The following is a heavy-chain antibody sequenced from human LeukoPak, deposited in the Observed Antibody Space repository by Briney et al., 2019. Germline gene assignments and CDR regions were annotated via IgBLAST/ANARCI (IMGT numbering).Heavy chain of an antibody. CDR3: ARLSSSWYVDYFDY. J-gene: IGHJ4*02. CDR1: GYTFTSYA. V-gene: IGHV1-3*01. Sequence: GASVKVSCKASGYTFTSYAMHWVRQAPGQRLEWMGWINAGNGNTKYSQKFQGRVTITRDTSASTAYMELSSLRSEDTAVYYCARLSSSWYVDYFDYWGQGTLVTVSS. D-gene: IGHD6-13*01. CDR2: INAGNGNT.